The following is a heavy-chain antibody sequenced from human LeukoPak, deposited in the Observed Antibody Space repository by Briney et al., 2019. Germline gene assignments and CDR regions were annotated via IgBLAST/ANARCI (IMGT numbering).Heavy chain of an antibody. Sequence: SETLSLTCAVSGGSFSGYYGSWIRQPPGKGLEWIGEINHSGSTNYNPSLKSRVAISLDTSKNQFSLKLSSVTAADTAVYYCARGRQLLWFGTQGNYYYYMDVWGKGTTVTVSS. CDR1: GGSFSGYY. J-gene: IGHJ6*03. CDR2: INHSGST. V-gene: IGHV4-34*01. D-gene: IGHD3-10*01. CDR3: ARGRQLLWFGTQGNYYYYMDV.